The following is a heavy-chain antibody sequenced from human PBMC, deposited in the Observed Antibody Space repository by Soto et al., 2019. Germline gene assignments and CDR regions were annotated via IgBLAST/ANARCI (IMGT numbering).Heavy chain of an antibody. V-gene: IGHV3-21*01. CDR1: GFTFNSYA. Sequence: GGSLRLSCVASGFTFNSYAMSWVRQAPGKGLEWVSSISGSSDYIYYADSVKGRFTISRDNAKNSLSLQMNSLRVEDTAIYYCARVLYFDSSPYNYWGQGTLVTVSS. CDR2: ISGSSDYI. J-gene: IGHJ4*02. D-gene: IGHD3-22*01. CDR3: ARVLYFDSSPYNY.